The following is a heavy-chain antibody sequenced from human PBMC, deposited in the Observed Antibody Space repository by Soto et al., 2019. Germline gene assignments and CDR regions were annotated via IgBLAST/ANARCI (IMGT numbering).Heavy chain of an antibody. J-gene: IGHJ3*02. CDR1: GGTFSSYT. D-gene: IGHD2-2*01. CDR2: IIPILGIA. V-gene: IGHV1-69*02. Sequence: QVQLVQSGAEVKKPGSSVKVSCKASGGTFSSYTISWVRQAPGQGLEWMGRIIPILGIANYAQKFQGRVTITADKATSTAYMELSSLRSEDTAVYYCARRLVYCSSTSCPDAFDIWGQGTMVTVSS. CDR3: ARRLVYCSSTSCPDAFDI.